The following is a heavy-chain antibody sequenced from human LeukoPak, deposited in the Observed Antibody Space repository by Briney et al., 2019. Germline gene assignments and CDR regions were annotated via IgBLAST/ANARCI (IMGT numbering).Heavy chain of an antibody. V-gene: IGHV1-69*05. CDR3: ARERAYLEWELYYYYYMDV. CDR2: IIPSFGTP. J-gene: IGHJ6*03. D-gene: IGHD1-26*01. CDR1: GGTFSSYA. Sequence: ASVKVSCKASGGTFSSYAISWVRQAPGQGLEWMGGIIPSFGTPSYAQNFQGRVTITTDESTSTAYMELSSLRSEDTAVYYCARERAYLEWELYYYYYMDVWGKGTTVTVSS.